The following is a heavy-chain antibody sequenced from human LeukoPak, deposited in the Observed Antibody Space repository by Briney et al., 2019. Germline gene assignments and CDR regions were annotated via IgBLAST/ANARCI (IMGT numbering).Heavy chain of an antibody. CDR3: AREGRLGYYYDSSGSYWFDP. J-gene: IGHJ5*02. CDR1: GYTFTGYY. CDR2: INPNSGGT. Sequence: EASVKVSCKASGYTFTGYYMHWVRQAPGQGLEWMGRINPNSGGTNYAQKFQGRVTMTRDTSISTAYIELSRLRSDDTAVYYCAREGRLGYYYDSSGSYWFDPWGQGTLVTVSS. D-gene: IGHD3-22*01. V-gene: IGHV1-2*06.